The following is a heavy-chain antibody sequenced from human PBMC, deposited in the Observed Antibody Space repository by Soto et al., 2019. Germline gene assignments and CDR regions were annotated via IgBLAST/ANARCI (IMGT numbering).Heavy chain of an antibody. CDR2: IYYSGST. D-gene: IGHD4-17*01. Sequence: SETLSLTCTVSGGSISSSSYYWGWIRQPPGKGLEWIGYIYYSGSTNYNPSLKSRVTISVDTSKNQFSLKLSSVTAADTAVYYCARDVAYGSSYNWFDPWGQGTLVTVSS. J-gene: IGHJ5*02. CDR3: ARDVAYGSSYNWFDP. CDR1: GGSISSSSYY. V-gene: IGHV4-61*01.